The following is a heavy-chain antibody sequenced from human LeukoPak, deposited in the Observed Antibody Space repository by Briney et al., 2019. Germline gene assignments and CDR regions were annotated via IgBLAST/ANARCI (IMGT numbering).Heavy chain of an antibody. CDR1: GFTFSNAW. CDR3: TGEYGDYQVVDY. Sequence: GGSLRLSCAASGFTFSNAWMSWVRQAPGKGLEWVGRIKSKTDGGTTDYAAPVKGRFTISRDDSKNTLYLQMNSLKTEDTAVYYCTGEYGDYQVVDYWGQGTLVTVSS. D-gene: IGHD4-17*01. CDR2: IKSKTDGGTT. J-gene: IGHJ4*02. V-gene: IGHV3-15*01.